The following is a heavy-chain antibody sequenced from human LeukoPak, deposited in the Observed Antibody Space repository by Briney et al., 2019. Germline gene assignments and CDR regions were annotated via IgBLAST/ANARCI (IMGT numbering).Heavy chain of an antibody. CDR2: IYYSGST. Sequence: PSETLSLTCTVSGGSISSSSYYWGWIRQPPGKGLEWIGSIYYSGSTYYNPSLKSRVTISVDTSKNQFSLKLSSVTAADTAVYYCARGRRFSNWFDPWGQGTLVTVSS. CDR3: ARGRRFSNWFDP. V-gene: IGHV4-39*01. J-gene: IGHJ5*02. CDR1: GGSISSSSYY. D-gene: IGHD3-3*01.